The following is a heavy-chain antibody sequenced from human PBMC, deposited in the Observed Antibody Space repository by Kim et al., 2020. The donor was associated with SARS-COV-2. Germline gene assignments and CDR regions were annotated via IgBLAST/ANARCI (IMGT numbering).Heavy chain of an antibody. CDR1: GGSISSYY. CDR3: ARETTGDVSFDY. J-gene: IGHJ4*02. V-gene: IGHV4-59*01. CDR2: IYYSGST. Sequence: SETLSLTCTVSGGSISSYYWSWIRQPPGKGLEWIGYIYYSGSTNYNPSLKSRVTISVDTSKNQFSLKLSSVTAADTAVYYCARETTGDVSFDYWGQGTLDTVSS. D-gene: IGHD4-17*01.